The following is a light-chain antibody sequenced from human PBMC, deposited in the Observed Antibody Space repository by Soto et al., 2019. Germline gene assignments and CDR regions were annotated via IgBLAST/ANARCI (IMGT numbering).Light chain of an antibody. CDR3: QQYDTWPRT. CDR1: QSVSTN. CDR2: GAS. J-gene: IGKJ1*01. Sequence: EIVITQSPASLSVPPGERATLSCRASQSVSTNFAWYLQKPGQAPRLLIYGASTRATDVPARFTASGSGTEFTLSISSLQSDDFGVYYCQQYDTWPRTFGQGTKVDIK. V-gene: IGKV3-15*01.